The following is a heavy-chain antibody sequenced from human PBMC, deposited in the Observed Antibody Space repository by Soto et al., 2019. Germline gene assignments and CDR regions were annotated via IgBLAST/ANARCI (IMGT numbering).Heavy chain of an antibody. D-gene: IGHD6-19*01. CDR3: ANGRGGDTNGWRILYC. Sequence: EVQVLESGGGLVQPGGSLRLSCAASGFTFSSYAMTWVRQAPGKGLEWVSPISGTGATTYYAYSVKGRFTISRDNSKNTLYLQINSLRADDTAVYYCANGRGGDTNGWRILYCWGQRNLVTVSS. CDR1: GFTFSSYA. J-gene: IGHJ4*02. V-gene: IGHV3-23*01. CDR2: ISGTGATT.